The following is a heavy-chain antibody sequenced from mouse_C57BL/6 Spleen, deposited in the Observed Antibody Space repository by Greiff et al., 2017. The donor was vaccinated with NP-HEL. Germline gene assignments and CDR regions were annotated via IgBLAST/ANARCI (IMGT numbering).Heavy chain of an antibody. CDR2: IDPSDSYT. CDR3: ASKAHEWFAY. J-gene: IGHJ3*01. V-gene: IGHV1-69*01. Sequence: VQLQQSGAELVMPGASVKLSCKASGYTFTSSWMHWVKQRPGQGLEWIGEIDPSDSYTNYNQKFKGKSTLTVDKSSSTAYMQLSSLTSEDSAVYYCASKAHEWFAYWGQGTLVTVSA. CDR1: GYTFTSSW.